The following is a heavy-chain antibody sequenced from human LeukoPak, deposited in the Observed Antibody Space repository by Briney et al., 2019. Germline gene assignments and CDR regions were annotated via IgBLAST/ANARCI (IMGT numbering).Heavy chain of an antibody. CDR1: GDSVSSINGA. CDR3: ARDLGNTGWYTFGY. D-gene: IGHD6-19*01. CDR2: TYFRSGWYN. V-gene: IGHV6-1*01. J-gene: IGHJ4*02. Sequence: SQTLSVTCAISGDSVSSINGAWNWIRQSPSRGLEWLGRTYFRSGWYNEFAESLKGRMTIDPDTSKNQYSLQLTSVTPEDTAVYYCARDLGNTGWYTFGYWGQGTLVTVSS.